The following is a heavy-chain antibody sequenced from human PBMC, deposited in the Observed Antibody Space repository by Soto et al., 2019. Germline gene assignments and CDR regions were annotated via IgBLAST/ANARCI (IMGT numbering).Heavy chain of an antibody. D-gene: IGHD6-19*01. Sequence: GGSLRLSCAASRFTFSSYSMNWVRQAPGKGLEWVSSISSSSSYIYYADSVKGRFTISRDNAKNSLYLQMNSLRAEDTAVYYCARDSIAVAGTVYYMDVRGKGTTVTVSS. CDR3: ARDSIAVAGTVYYMDV. J-gene: IGHJ6*03. V-gene: IGHV3-21*01. CDR1: RFTFSSYS. CDR2: ISSSSSYI.